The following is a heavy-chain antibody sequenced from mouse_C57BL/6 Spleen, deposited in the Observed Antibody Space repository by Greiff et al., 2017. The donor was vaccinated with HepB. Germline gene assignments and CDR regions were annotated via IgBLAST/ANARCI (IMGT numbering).Heavy chain of an antibody. J-gene: IGHJ1*03. V-gene: IGHV3-8*01. Sequence: EVQLQQSGPGLAKPSQPLSLTCSVTGYSITSDYWNWIRKFPGNKLEYMGYISYSGSTYYNPSLKSRISITRDTSKNQYYRQLNSVTTEDTATYYCARSITTVVAYWYYDVGGTGTTVTVSS. CDR1: GYSITSDY. CDR3: ARSITTVVAYWYYDV. CDR2: ISYSGST. D-gene: IGHD1-1*01.